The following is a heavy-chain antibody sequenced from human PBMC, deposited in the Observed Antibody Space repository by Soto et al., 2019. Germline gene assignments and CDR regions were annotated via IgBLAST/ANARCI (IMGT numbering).Heavy chain of an antibody. V-gene: IGHV3-64*01. D-gene: IGHD2-15*01. J-gene: IGHJ4*03. Sequence: KFGTYSILLVRQAPGKGLEYVSAISTNGVSTYYANSVKGRFTISRDNSKNTLYLQMGSLRAEDTALYYLARLPPYCSRGSYF. CDR1: KFGTYS. CDR2: ISTNGVST. CDR3: ARLPPYCSRGSYF.